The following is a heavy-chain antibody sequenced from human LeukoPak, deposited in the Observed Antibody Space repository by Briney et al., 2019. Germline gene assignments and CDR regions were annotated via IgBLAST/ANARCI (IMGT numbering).Heavy chain of an antibody. CDR3: ARRHNNYYFDY. D-gene: IGHD4-11*01. Sequence: LETLSLTCTVSGGSISSYYWTWIRQPPGKGLEWIGYIYTSGSPIYSPSLKSRVTMSVDTAKDQFSLNLSSVTAADTAVYYCARRHNNYYFDYWGQGALVTVSS. J-gene: IGHJ4*02. V-gene: IGHV4-4*09. CDR1: GGSISSYY. CDR2: IYTSGSP.